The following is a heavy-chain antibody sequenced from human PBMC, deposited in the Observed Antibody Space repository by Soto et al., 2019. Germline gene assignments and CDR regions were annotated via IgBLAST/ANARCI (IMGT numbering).Heavy chain of an antibody. CDR2: IWYDGSNK. CDR3: AKDGQQLAPYSMDV. Sequence: GWSLRLSCASSVFTFIHYAMHWVRQAPGKGLEWVAQIWYDGSNKYYADSVKGRLTISRDNSKNTVFLQMNSLRAEDTAVYFCAKDGQQLAPYSMDVWGQGTTVTVSS. CDR1: VFTFIHYA. J-gene: IGHJ6*02. D-gene: IGHD6-13*01. V-gene: IGHV3-33*03.